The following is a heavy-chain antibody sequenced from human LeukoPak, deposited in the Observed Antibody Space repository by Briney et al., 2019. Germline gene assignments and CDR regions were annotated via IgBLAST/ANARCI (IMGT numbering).Heavy chain of an antibody. CDR3: ARDQNILTGYYLNDAFDI. Sequence: GASVKVSCKASGGTFSSYAISWVRQAPGQGLEWMGGIIPIFGTANYAQKFQGRVTIIADESTSTAYMELSSLRSEDTAVYYCARDQNILTGYYLNDAFDIWGQGTMVTVSS. CDR2: IIPIFGTA. D-gene: IGHD3-9*01. CDR1: GGTFSSYA. J-gene: IGHJ3*02. V-gene: IGHV1-69*13.